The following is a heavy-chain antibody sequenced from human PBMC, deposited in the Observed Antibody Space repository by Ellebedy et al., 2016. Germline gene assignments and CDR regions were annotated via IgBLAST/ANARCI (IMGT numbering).Heavy chain of an antibody. CDR2: ISGSGGSST. Sequence: GGSLRLSCAASGFTFSNYAMSWVRQAPGKGLEWVSGISGSGGSSTYYADSVKGRFTISRDNAKNTLYLQVNSLRAEDTAIYYCAKSYHYEGGGPRGFLQHWGQGTLVTVSS. CDR1: GFTFSNYA. J-gene: IGHJ1*01. D-gene: IGHD3-22*01. V-gene: IGHV3-23*01. CDR3: AKSYHYEGGGPRGFLQH.